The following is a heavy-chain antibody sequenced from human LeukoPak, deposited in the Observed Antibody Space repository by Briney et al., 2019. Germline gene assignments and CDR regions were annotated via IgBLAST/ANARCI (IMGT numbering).Heavy chain of an antibody. Sequence: SETLSLTCTVSGGSTSSYYWSWIRQPPGKGLEWIGYIYYSGSTNYNPSLKSRVTISVDTSKNQFSLKLSSVTAADTAVYYCARLPSRPYYFDYWGQGTLVTVSS. CDR1: GGSTSSYY. CDR2: IYYSGST. V-gene: IGHV4-59*01. J-gene: IGHJ4*02. CDR3: ARLPSRPYYFDY.